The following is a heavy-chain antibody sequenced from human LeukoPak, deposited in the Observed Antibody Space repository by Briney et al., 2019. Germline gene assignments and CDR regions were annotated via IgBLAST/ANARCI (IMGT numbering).Heavy chain of an antibody. D-gene: IGHD3-16*01. CDR1: GYTFTSYD. CDR3: ARGITDYESVWGTFHCRAFDI. J-gene: IGHJ3*02. V-gene: IGHV1-8*01. CDR2: MNPNSGNT. Sequence: ASVKVSCKASGYTFTSYDINWVRQATGQGLEWMGWMNPNSGNTGYAQKFQGRVTMTRNTSISTAYMELSSLRSEDTAVYYCARGITDYESVWGTFHCRAFDIWGQGTMVTVSS.